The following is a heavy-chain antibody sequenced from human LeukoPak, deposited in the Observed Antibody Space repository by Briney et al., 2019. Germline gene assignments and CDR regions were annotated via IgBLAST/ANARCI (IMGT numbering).Heavy chain of an antibody. V-gene: IGHV3-30*03. Sequence: QPGGSLRLSCAASGFTFSSYGMHWVRQAPGKGLEWVAVISYDGSNKYYADSVKGRFTISRDNSKNTLYLQMNSLRAEDTAVYYCATTSHIWGQGTLVTVSS. J-gene: IGHJ4*02. CDR1: GFTFSSYG. CDR3: ATTSHI. CDR2: ISYDGSNK.